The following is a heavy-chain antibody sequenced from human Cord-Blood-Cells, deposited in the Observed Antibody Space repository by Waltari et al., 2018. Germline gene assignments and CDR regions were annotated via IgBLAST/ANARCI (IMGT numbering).Heavy chain of an antibody. J-gene: IGHJ4*02. CDR1: GGSITSGGYY. CDR3: ARGYYYDSSGYDY. D-gene: IGHD3-22*01. V-gene: IGHV4-31*03. CDR2: IYYSGST. Sequence: VQLQESGPGLVKPSQTLSLTCPVSGGSITSGGYYWRCIRQHPGKGLEWIGYIYYSGSTYYNPSLKSRVTISVDTSKNQFSLKLSSVTAADTAVYYCARGYYYDSSGYDYWGQGTLVTVSS.